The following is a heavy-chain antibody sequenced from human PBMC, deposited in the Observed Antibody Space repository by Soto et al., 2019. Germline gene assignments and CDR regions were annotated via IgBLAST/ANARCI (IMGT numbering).Heavy chain of an antibody. CDR3: ARNPSGDY. D-gene: IGHD3-10*01. J-gene: IGHJ4*02. Sequence: EAGGGLVKPGGSLRLSCAASGFTFSSYSMTWVRQAPGKGLEWVSSINSRSSSIYYADSVKGRFTISRDNAKNSLYLQMNSLRAEDTAVYDCARNPSGDYWGQGTLVTVSS. CDR2: INSRSSSI. CDR1: GFTFSSYS. V-gene: IGHV3-21*01.